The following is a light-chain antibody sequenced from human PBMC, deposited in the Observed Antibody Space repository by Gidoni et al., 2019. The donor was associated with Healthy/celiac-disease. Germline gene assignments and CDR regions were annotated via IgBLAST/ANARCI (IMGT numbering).Light chain of an antibody. J-gene: IGKJ5*01. CDR2: GAS. V-gene: IGKV3-15*01. Sequence: EIVTTQYTATLSVSPGEKTNLSCRASQSVSSNLAWYQQKPGQAPRLLIYGASTRATGIPARFSGSGSGTEFTLTISSLQSEDFAVYYCQQYSNWPPITFGQGTRLEIK. CDR3: QQYSNWPPIT. CDR1: QSVSSN.